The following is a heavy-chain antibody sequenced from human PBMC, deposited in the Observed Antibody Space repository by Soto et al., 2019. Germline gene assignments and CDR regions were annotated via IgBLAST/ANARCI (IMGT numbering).Heavy chain of an antibody. D-gene: IGHD3-22*01. CDR2: INPNSGGT. J-gene: IGHJ4*02. V-gene: IGHV1-2*02. Sequence: VKVSCKASGYTFTGYYMHWVRQAPGQGLEWMGWINPNSGGTNYAQKFQGRVTMTRDTSISTAYMELSRLRSDDTAVYYCARLVDNYYDSSGYYSRDYWGQGTLVTVSS. CDR3: ARLVDNYYDSSGYYSRDY. CDR1: GYTFTGYY.